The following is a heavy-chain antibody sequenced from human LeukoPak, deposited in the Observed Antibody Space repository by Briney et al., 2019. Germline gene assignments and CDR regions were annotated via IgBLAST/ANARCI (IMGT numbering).Heavy chain of an antibody. CDR2: ISGSGGST. V-gene: IGHV3-23*01. Sequence: GGSLRLSCAASGFTFGSYAMSWLRQAPGKGLEWVSTISGSGGSTYYADSVKGRFTISRDNSKNTLYLQMNSLRAEDTAVYYCAKDSARAVLRYFTDSWGQGTLVTVSS. D-gene: IGHD3-9*01. J-gene: IGHJ5*01. CDR1: GFTFGSYA. CDR3: AKDSARAVLRYFTDS.